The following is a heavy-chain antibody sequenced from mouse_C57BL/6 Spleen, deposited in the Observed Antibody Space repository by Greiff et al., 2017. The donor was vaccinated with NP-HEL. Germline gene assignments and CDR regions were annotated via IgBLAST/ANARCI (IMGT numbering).Heavy chain of an antibody. CDR2: IYPRSGNT. V-gene: IGHV1-81*01. D-gene: IGHD2-3*01. Sequence: VQLQQSGAELARPGASVKLSCKASGYTFTSYGISWVKQRTGQGLEWIGEIYPRSGNTYYNEKFKGKATLTADKSSSTAYMEIRSLTSEDSAVYFCARHDGYYYAMDYWGQGTSVTVSS. CDR1: GYTFTSYG. CDR3: ARHDGYYYAMDY. J-gene: IGHJ4*01.